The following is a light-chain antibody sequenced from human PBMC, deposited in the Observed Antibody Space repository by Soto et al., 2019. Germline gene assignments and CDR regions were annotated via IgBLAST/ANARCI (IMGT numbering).Light chain of an antibody. Sequence: QSVLTQPPSVSGAPGQRVTISCTGSSSNIGAGYDVHWYQQLPGTAPKVLIYGNNNRPSGVPDRFSGSKSGTSASLAITGLQAEDEADYYCHSYDVSLSGPVFGGGTKLTVL. CDR2: GNN. V-gene: IGLV1-40*01. CDR3: HSYDVSLSGPV. J-gene: IGLJ2*01. CDR1: SSNIGAGYD.